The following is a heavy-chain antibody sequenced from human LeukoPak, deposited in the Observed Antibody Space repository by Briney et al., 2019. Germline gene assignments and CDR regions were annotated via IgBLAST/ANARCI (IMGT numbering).Heavy chain of an antibody. CDR3: AKDYTSGWFKAAFDI. D-gene: IGHD6-19*01. J-gene: IGHJ3*02. CDR1: GFTFSSYA. Sequence: GGSLRLSCAASGFTFSSYAMSWVRQAPGRGLEWVSAISASGGSTHYADSVKGRFTISRDNTKNALYLQMNSLRTEDTAVYYCAKDYTSGWFKAAFDIWGQGTMVTVSS. CDR2: ISASGGST. V-gene: IGHV3-23*01.